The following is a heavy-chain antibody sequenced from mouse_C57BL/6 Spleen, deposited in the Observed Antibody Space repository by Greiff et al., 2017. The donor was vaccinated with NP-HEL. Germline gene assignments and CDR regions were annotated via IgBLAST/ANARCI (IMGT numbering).Heavy chain of an antibody. Sequence: EVQLQQSGPELVKPGASVKISCKASGYSFTGYYMNWVKQSPEKSLEWIGEINPSTGGTTYNQKFKDQATLTVDKSYSTAYMQLKIPTSEDCAIYYCARKWRNYDYFDYWGQGTTLTVSS. CDR2: INPSTGGT. CDR3: ARKWRNYDYFDY. V-gene: IGHV1-42*01. CDR1: GYSFTGYY. J-gene: IGHJ2*01. D-gene: IGHD1-1*01.